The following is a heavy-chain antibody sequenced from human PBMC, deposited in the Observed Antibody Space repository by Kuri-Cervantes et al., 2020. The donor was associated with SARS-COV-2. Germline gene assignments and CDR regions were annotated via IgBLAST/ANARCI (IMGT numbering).Heavy chain of an antibody. CDR3: ATAVREPFGGY. D-gene: IGHD3-16*01. Sequence: GESLKISCAASGFTFSSYSMNWVRQAPGKGLEWVSSISSSSSYIYYADSVKGRFTVSRDYAKNSLYLQMNSLRAEDTAVYYCATAVREPFGGYWGQGTLVTVSS. V-gene: IGHV3-21*01. CDR2: ISSSSSYI. CDR1: GFTFSSYS. J-gene: IGHJ4*02.